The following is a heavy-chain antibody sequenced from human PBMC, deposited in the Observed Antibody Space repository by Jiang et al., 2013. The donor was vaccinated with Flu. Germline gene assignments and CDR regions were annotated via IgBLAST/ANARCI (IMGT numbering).Heavy chain of an antibody. CDR1: RGAFSSYT. J-gene: IGHJ3*02. D-gene: IGHD1/OR15-1a*01. CDR3: ARGLRREQQALRAFDI. Sequence: GAEVKKPGSSVKVSCKAPRGAFSSYTFSWVRQAPGQGLEWMGGIIPVFETPNYAQNFQGRVTMTTDTSINTAYMELSSLRSEDTAVYYCARGLRREQQALRAFDIWGQGTMVTISS. CDR2: IIPVFETP. V-gene: IGHV1-69*05.